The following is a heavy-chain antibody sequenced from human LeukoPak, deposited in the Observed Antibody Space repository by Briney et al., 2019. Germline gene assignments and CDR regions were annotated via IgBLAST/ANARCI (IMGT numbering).Heavy chain of an antibody. D-gene: IGHD1-7*01. Sequence: SETLSLTCTVSGGSISSSSYYWGWIRQPPGKGLEWIGSIYYSGSTYYNPSLKSRVTISVDTSKNQFSLKLSSVTAADTAVYYCARAGNWNYGLNWFDPWGQGTLVTVSS. CDR2: IYYSGST. CDR3: ARAGNWNYGLNWFDP. V-gene: IGHV4-39*07. J-gene: IGHJ5*02. CDR1: GGSISSSSYY.